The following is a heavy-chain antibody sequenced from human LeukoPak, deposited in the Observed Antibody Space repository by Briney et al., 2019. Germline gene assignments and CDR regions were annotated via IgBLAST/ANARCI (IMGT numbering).Heavy chain of an antibody. CDR3: ARGRPHGNDY. CDR1: GFTFSSYW. J-gene: IGHJ4*02. D-gene: IGHD4-23*01. V-gene: IGHV3-74*01. CDR2: IASEGSST. Sequence: GGSLRLSCAASGFTFSSYWMNWVRQAPGKGLVWVSRIASEGSSTTYADSVKGRFSISRDNAKNTLCLQMNSLRVEDTAVYYCARGRPHGNDYWGQGTLVTVSS.